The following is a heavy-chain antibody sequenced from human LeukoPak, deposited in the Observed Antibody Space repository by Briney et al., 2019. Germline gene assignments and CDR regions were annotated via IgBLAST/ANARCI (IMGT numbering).Heavy chain of an antibody. D-gene: IGHD3-3*01. V-gene: IGHV3-23*01. Sequence: PGGSLRLSCAAPGFPFSSYAMSWVRQAPGKGLEGVAAINGSGGSTYYADSGKGRFTICRNNSKNTLYLQMNSLRAEDRAVYYCAKEFRFLEWFQGDVWGKGTTVTVSS. CDR2: INGSGGST. CDR1: GFPFSSYA. J-gene: IGHJ6*04. CDR3: AKEFRFLEWFQGDV.